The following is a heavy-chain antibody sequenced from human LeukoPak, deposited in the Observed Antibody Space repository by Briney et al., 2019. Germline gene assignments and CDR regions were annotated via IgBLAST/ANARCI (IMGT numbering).Heavy chain of an antibody. CDR2: ISGSGGST. CDR3: AKEGDSSPTYYFDY. J-gene: IGHJ4*02. CDR1: GFTFSSYA. V-gene: IGHV3-23*01. D-gene: IGHD6-6*01. Sequence: TGGSLRLSCAASGFTFSSYAMSWVRQAPGKGLEWVSAISGSGGSTYYADSVKGRFTISRDNSKNTLYLQMNSLRAEDTAVYYCAKEGDSSPTYYFDYWGQGTLVAVSP.